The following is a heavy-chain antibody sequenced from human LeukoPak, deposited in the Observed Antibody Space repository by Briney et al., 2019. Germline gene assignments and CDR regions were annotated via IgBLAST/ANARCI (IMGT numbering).Heavy chain of an antibody. J-gene: IGHJ4*02. CDR3: ARGSGNFVYIGGNYRSSIWFDN. Sequence: PSETLSLTCSVSGGSISTYYWSWIRQSPEKGLEWIGYIYYSGSTNYNPSLKSRVTVSMDTSRNQFSLKLRSVTAADTAVYYCARGSGNFVYIGGNYRSSIWFDNWGQGTLVTVSS. CDR2: IYYSGST. V-gene: IGHV4-59*01. D-gene: IGHD3-16*02. CDR1: GGSISTYY.